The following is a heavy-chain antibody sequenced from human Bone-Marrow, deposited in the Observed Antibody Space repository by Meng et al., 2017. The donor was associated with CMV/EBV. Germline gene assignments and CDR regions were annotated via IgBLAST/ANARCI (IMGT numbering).Heavy chain of an antibody. CDR3: ASGIVVVDAFDI. CDR1: GFTFSSYG. D-gene: IGHD2-15*01. V-gene: IGHV3-30*02. J-gene: IGHJ3*02. Sequence: GGSLRLSCAASGFTFSSYGMHWVRQAPGKGLEWVAFIRYDGSNKYYADSVKGRFTISRDNAKNSLYLQMNSLRAEDTAVYYCASGIVVVDAFDIWGQGTMVTVSS. CDR2: IRYDGSNK.